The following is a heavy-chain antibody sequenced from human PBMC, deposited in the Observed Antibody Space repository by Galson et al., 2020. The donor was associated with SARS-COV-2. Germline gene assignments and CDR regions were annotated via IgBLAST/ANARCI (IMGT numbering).Heavy chain of an antibody. CDR2: ISYDGSNK. J-gene: IGHJ6*02. CDR3: AKDHEPVYYYVSSGDYGMDV. D-gene: IGHD3-22*01. V-gene: IGHV3-30*18. CDR1: GFTFSSYG. Sequence: GGSLRLSCAASGFTFSSYGMHWVRQAPGKGLEWVAVISYDGSNKYYADSVKGRFTISRDNSKNTLYLQMNSLRAEDTAVYYCAKDHEPVYYYVSSGDYGMDVWGQGTTVTVS.